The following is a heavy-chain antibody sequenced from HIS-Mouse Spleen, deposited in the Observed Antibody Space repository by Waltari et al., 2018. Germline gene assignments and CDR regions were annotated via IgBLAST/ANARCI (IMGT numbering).Heavy chain of an antibody. J-gene: IGHJ4*02. Sequence: QVTLRESGPALVKPTQTLTLTCTFSGFSLSTSGMCVSWIRQPPGKALEWLARIDWDDDQDYSTSLKTRLTSSKDTSKNQVVLTMTNMDPVDTATYYCARIAEGYSSGWYAFDYWGQGTLVTVSS. CDR1: GFSLSTSGMC. CDR3: ARIAEGYSSGWYAFDY. CDR2: IDWDDDQ. V-gene: IGHV2-70*15. D-gene: IGHD6-19*01.